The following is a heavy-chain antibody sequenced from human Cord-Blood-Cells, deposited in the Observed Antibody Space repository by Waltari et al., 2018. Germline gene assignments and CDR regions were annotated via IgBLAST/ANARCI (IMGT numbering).Heavy chain of an antibody. CDR1: GGSISSSSYY. V-gene: IGHV4-39*01. J-gene: IGHJ4*02. D-gene: IGHD6-13*01. Sequence: QLQLQESGPGLVKPSETLSLTCTVSGGSISSSSYYWGWIRQPPGKGLEWIGSIYYSGSTYYDPSRKSRVTISVDTSKNQFSLKLSSVTAADTAVYYCARHLYSSSWYGGPGQNFDYWGQGTLVTVSS. CDR3: ARHLYSSSWYGGPGQNFDY. CDR2: IYYSGST.